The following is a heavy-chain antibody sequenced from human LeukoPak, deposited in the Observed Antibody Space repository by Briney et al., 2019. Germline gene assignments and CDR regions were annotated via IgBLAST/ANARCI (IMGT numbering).Heavy chain of an antibody. CDR1: GYTFTSYD. J-gene: IGHJ6*03. V-gene: IGHV1-8*01. D-gene: IGHD4-23*01. Sequence: ASVKVSCKASGYTFTSYDINWVRQATGQGLEWMGWMNPNSGNTGYAQKFQGRVTMTRNTSISTAYMELSSLRSEDTAVYYCARGQVSRVRNSNYYYHMDVWGKGTTVTVS. CDR2: MNPNSGNT. CDR3: ARGQVSRVRNSNYYYHMDV.